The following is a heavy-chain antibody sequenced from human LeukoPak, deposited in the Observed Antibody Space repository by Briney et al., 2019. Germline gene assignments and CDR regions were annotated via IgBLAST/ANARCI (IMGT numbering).Heavy chain of an antibody. CDR1: GFTFSSYA. V-gene: IGHV3-66*01. J-gene: IGHJ4*01. Sequence: PGGSLRLSCAASGFTFSSYAMSWVRQAPGKGLEWVSVIYSGGSTYYADSVKGRFTISRDNSKNTLYLQMNSLRAEDTAVYYCARDHFGASDYWGQGTLVTVSS. CDR2: IYSGGST. D-gene: IGHD3-3*01. CDR3: ARDHFGASDY.